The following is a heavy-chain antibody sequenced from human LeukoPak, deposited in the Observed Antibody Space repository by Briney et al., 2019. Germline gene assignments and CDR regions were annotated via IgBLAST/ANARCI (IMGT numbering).Heavy chain of an antibody. D-gene: IGHD5-18*01. V-gene: IGHV4-59*08. Sequence: SETLSLTCTVSGDSIGRYYWAWIRQPPGKGLEWIGYIYYSGTTKYNPSLKSRFTISVDTSKSQFSLNVRSVTAADTAVYYCARAPFSDTDALDYWGKGTLVTVSS. CDR3: ARAPFSDTDALDY. CDR2: IYYSGTT. J-gene: IGHJ4*02. CDR1: GDSIGRYY.